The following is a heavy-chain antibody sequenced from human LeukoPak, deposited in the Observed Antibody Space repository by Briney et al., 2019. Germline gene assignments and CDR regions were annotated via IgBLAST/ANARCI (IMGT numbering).Heavy chain of an antibody. CDR1: GFTFSSYT. CDR2: IGTSSTTI. CDR3: ATSRVFDH. J-gene: IGHJ4*02. V-gene: IGHV3-48*04. Sequence: GGSLRLSCAASGFTFSSYTMNWVRRPPGKGLEWVSNIGTSSTTIYYADSVKGRFTISRDNAKKTLYLEMNSLRMEDTAIYYCATSRVFDHWGQGTLVTVSS.